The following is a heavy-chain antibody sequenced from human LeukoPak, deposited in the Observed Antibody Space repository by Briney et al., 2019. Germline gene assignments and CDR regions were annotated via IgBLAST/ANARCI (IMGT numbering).Heavy chain of an antibody. J-gene: IGHJ4*02. CDR3: ARDPLRGFPPYSSGWY. CDR1: GYTFTSYD. D-gene: IGHD6-19*01. CDR2: ISAYNGNT. Sequence: GASVKVSYKASGYTFTSYDINWVRQAPGQGLEWMGWISAYNGNTNYAQKLQGRVTMTTDTSTSTAYMELRSLRSDDTAVYCCARDPLRGFPPYSSGWYWGQGTLVTVSS. V-gene: IGHV1-18*01.